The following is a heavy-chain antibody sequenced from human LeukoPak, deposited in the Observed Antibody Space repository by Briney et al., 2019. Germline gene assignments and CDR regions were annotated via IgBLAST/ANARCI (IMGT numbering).Heavy chain of an antibody. CDR2: IYYSGST. CDR1: GGSISSYY. V-gene: IGHV4-59*01. J-gene: IGHJ6*03. CDR3: ARGLDWVGAHYYYYYYMDV. D-gene: IGHD1-26*01. Sequence: SETLSLTCTVSGGSISSYYWSWIRQPPGKGLEWIGYIYYSGSTNYNPSLKSRVTISVDTSKNQFSLKLSSVTAADSAVYYCARGLDWVGAHYYYYYYMDVWGKGTTVTVSS.